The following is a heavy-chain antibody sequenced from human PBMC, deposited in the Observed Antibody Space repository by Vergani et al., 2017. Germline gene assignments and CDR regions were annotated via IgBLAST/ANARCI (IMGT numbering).Heavy chain of an antibody. CDR1: GGSISSYY. CDR2: IYYSGST. J-gene: IGHJ5*02. V-gene: IGHV4-59*12. Sequence: QVQLQESGPGLVKPSETLSLTCTVSGGSISSYYWSWIRQPPGKGLEWIGYIYYSGSTNYNPSLKSRVTISVDTSKNQFSRKLSSVTAADTAVYYCARGRVRAIAAAGTGRARWFDPWGQGTLVTVSS. CDR3: ARGRVRAIAAAGTGRARWFDP. D-gene: IGHD6-13*01.